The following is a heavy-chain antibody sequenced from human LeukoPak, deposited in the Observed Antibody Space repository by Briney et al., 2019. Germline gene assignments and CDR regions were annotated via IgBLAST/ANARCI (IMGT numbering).Heavy chain of an antibody. Sequence: SDTLSLTCTASGGSISSSGYYWGWHRQPPGKGPKRIGNINYSGSASTYYNPSLKGRVTISVDTSRGHFSLKLNSVTAADTAVYYCARLPTGYPNWFDPWGRGTLVTVSS. CDR3: ARLPTGYPNWFDP. D-gene: IGHD3-9*01. V-gene: IGHV4-39*02. J-gene: IGHJ5*02. CDR2: INYSGSAST. CDR1: GGSISSSGYY.